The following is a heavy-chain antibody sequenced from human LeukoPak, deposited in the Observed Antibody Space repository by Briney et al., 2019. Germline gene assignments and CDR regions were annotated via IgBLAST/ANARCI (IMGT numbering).Heavy chain of an antibody. CDR2: INHSGST. Sequence: PETLSLTCAVYGGSFSGYYWSWIRQPPGKGLEWIGEINHSGSTNYNPSLKSRVTISVDTSKNQFSLKLSSVTAADTAVYYCARGQDYDFWSGSDNWFDPWGQGTLVTVSS. V-gene: IGHV4-34*01. CDR1: GGSFSGYY. J-gene: IGHJ5*02. D-gene: IGHD3-3*01. CDR3: ARGQDYDFWSGSDNWFDP.